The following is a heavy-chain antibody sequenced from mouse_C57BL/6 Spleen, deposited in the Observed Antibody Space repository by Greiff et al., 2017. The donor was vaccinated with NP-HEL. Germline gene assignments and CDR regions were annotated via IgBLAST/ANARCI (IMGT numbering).Heavy chain of an antibody. CDR1: GYAFSSSW. J-gene: IGHJ2*01. V-gene: IGHV1-82*01. CDR2: IYPGDGDT. CDR3: AREKSTTVVPPFDY. Sequence: QVHVKQPGPELVKPGASVKISCKASGYAFSSSWMNWVKQRPGQGLEWIGRIYPGDGDTNYNGKFKGKATLTADKSSSTAYMQLSSLTSEDSAVYCCAREKSTTVVPPFDYWGQGTTLTVSS. D-gene: IGHD1-1*01.